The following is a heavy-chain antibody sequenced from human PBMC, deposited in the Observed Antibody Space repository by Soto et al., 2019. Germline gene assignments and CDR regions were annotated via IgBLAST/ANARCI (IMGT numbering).Heavy chain of an antibody. CDR3: ARVVAAPLYYYRDV. J-gene: IGHJ6*03. V-gene: IGHV4-59*01. Sequence: SETLSLTCTVSAGSISSYYWTWIRQPPGKALEWIGYIYYSGSTNYNPPLKSRVTISVDTSKNQFSLKLSSVTAADTAVDYCARVVAAPLYYYRDVGGKGTTFTFS. CDR1: AGSISSYY. D-gene: IGHD2-15*01. CDR2: IYYSGST.